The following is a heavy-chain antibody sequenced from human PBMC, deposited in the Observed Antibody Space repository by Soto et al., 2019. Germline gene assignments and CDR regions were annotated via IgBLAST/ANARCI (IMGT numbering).Heavy chain of an antibody. J-gene: IGHJ4*02. Sequence: GGSLRLSCAASGFTFSSYAMTWVRQAPGKGLEWVSAISGRGGSTYYADSVKGRFTISRDNSKNTLYVQMNSLRAEDTAVYYCAKATYYYDSSGYFPFDYWGQGTLVTVSS. CDR1: GFTFSSYA. V-gene: IGHV3-23*01. D-gene: IGHD3-22*01. CDR2: ISGRGGST. CDR3: AKATYYYDSSGYFPFDY.